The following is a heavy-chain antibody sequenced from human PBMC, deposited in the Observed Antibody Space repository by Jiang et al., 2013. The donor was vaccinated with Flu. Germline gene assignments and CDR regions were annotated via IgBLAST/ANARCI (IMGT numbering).Heavy chain of an antibody. J-gene: IGHJ6*03. CDR3: ARSPSLPTQFRLVHAGSDDYSYYHMDV. D-gene: IGHD3-16*01. V-gene: IGHV3-49*02. Sequence: LEWIGFIRSKGFGGTRDYAASVKDRFTISRDDSRSIAYLQMTSLETEDSAMYYCARSPSLPTQFRLVHAGSDDYSYYHMDVWGKGTLVTVSS. CDR2: IRSKGFGGTR.